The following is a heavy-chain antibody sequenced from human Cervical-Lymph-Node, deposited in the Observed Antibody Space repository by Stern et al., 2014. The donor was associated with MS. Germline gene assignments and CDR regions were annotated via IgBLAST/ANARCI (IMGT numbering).Heavy chain of an antibody. V-gene: IGHV1-3*01. CDR2: ISGCPGTT. J-gene: IGHJ4*02. D-gene: IGHD4-11*01. CDR1: GYNFIDHD. CDR3: ARQPDYSDFLDF. Sequence: QVQLGQSGAEVKKPGASMTISCKTSGYNFIDHDIHWGRQAPGQRLEWMGWISGCPGTTKYSNKFQGIVSFTRDKAASAAYMDLSSLSPDDTAVYYCARQPDYSDFLDFWGQGTLVTVSS.